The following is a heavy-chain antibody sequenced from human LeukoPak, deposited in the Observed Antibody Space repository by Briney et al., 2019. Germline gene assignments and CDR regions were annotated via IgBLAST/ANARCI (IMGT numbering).Heavy chain of an antibody. CDR3: ARKQTYYYYYMDV. J-gene: IGHJ6*03. CDR1: GGSISSSSYY. Sequence: SETLSLTCTVSGGSISSSSYYWGWIRQPPGKGLEWIGSIYYSGSTNYNPSLKSRVTISVDKSKNQFSLKLSSVTAADTAVYYCARKQTYYYYYMDVWGKGTTVTVSS. V-gene: IGHV4-39*07. CDR2: IYYSGST.